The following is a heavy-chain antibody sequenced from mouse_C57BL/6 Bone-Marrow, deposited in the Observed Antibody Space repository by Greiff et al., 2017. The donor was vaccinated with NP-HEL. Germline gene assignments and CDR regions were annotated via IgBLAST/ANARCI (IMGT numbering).Heavy chain of an antibody. Sequence: VKLQESGPELVKPGASVKISCKASGYAFSSSWMNWVKQRPGKGLEWIGRIYPGDGDTNYNGKFKGKATLTADKSSSTAYMQLSSLTSEDSAVYFCETAQAYWGQGTTLTVSS. V-gene: IGHV1-82*01. CDR2: IYPGDGDT. CDR3: ETAQAY. J-gene: IGHJ2*01. CDR1: GYAFSSSW. D-gene: IGHD3-2*02.